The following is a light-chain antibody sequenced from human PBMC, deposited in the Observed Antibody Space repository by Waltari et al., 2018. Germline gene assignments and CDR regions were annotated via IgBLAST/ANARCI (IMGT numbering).Light chain of an antibody. CDR3: QTGGHGTWV. J-gene: IGLJ3*02. CDR2: VNSDGSH. V-gene: IGLV4-69*01. CDR1: SGHSTNI. Sequence: QLVLTQSPSASASLGASVKLTCTLDSGHSTNIIAWHQQPPQKVPRYLKKVNSDGSHSKGDEIPDRFSASSSSSGTERYLTISSVQSEDEADYYCQTGGHGTWVFGGGTQLTVL.